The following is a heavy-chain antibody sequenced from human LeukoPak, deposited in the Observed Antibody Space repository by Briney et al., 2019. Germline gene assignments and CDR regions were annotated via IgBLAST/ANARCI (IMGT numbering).Heavy chain of an antibody. D-gene: IGHD5-18*01. CDR1: GYTFTSYY. J-gene: IGHJ3*02. Sequence: ASVKVSCKASGYTFTSYYMHWVRQAPGQGLEWVGIINPSGGSTSYAQKFQGRVTMTRDTSTSTVYMELSSLRSEDTAVYYCARATRIQLWLEGGAFDIWGQGTMVTVSS. V-gene: IGHV1-46*01. CDR3: ARATRIQLWLEGGAFDI. CDR2: INPSGGST.